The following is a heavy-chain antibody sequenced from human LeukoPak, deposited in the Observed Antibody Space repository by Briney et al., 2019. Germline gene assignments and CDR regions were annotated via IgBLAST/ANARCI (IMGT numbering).Heavy chain of an antibody. CDR3: ARVALYGGNSGVVDY. CDR2: ISSSSSYI. Sequence: PGGSLRLSCAASGFTFSSYSMNWVRQAPGKGLEWVSYISSSSSYIYYADSVTGRFTISRDNAKNSLYLQMNSLRAEDTAVYYCARVALYGGNSGVVDYWGQGTLVAVSS. J-gene: IGHJ4*02. D-gene: IGHD4-23*01. CDR1: GFTFSSYS. V-gene: IGHV3-21*01.